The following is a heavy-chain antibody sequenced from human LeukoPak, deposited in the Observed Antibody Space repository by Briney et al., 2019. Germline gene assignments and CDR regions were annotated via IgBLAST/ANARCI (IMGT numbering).Heavy chain of an antibody. D-gene: IGHD6-13*01. V-gene: IGHV4-4*02. CDR1: GDSISNHSW. CDR2: IYHTGTA. CDR3: AKDIGYISSSWYGSGGYFQH. J-gene: IGHJ1*01. Sequence: SETLSLTCAVSGDSISNHSWWNWVRQSPGKGLEWIGEIYHTGTAHYNPSLKSRVSMSVDKSMDQFSLRLSSVTAADTAVYYCAKDIGYISSSWYGSGGYFQHWGQGTLVTVSS.